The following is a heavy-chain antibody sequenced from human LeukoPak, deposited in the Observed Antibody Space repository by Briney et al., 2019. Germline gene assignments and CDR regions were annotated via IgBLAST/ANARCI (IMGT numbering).Heavy chain of an antibody. Sequence: SETLPLTCTVSGGSISNYYWSWIRQPAGKGLEWIGRIYTSGSTNYNPSLKSRVTISVDTSKNQFSLKLSSVTAADTAVYYCARIGGSYYEYYFDYWGQGTLVTVSS. V-gene: IGHV4-4*07. CDR2: IYTSGST. CDR1: GGSISNYY. J-gene: IGHJ4*02. D-gene: IGHD1-26*01. CDR3: ARIGGSYYEYYFDY.